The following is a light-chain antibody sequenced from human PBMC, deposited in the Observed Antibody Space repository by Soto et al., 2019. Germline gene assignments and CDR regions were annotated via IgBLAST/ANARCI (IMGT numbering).Light chain of an antibody. V-gene: IGKV3-20*01. CDR1: QSVSSGY. J-gene: IGKJ1*01. CDR3: QQYGSSPRT. CDR2: GAS. Sequence: EIVLTQSPGTLSLSPGEGATLSCRASQSVSSGYLVWYQQKPGQAPRLLIYGASSRATGIPDRFSGSGSGTDFTLTISRLEPEDFAVYYCQQYGSSPRTFGQGTKVDIK.